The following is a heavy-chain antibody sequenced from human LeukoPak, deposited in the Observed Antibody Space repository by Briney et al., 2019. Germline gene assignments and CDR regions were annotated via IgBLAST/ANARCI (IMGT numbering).Heavy chain of an antibody. Sequence: RGSLRLSCAASGFTFSDYGMSWVRQSPGKGLAWASTLGGGGGSTYYADSVKGRFTISRDNSKNTLYLQMNSLRAEDTAVYYCAKQGRDWLRDYYYYMDVWGKGTTVT. CDR3: AKQGRDWLRDYYYYMDV. D-gene: IGHD3-9*01. J-gene: IGHJ6*03. CDR2: LGGGGGST. CDR1: GFTFSDYG. V-gene: IGHV3-23*01.